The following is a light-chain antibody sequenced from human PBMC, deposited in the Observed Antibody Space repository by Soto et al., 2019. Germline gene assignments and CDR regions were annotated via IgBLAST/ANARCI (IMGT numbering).Light chain of an antibody. CDR3: QQRSNWPPT. V-gene: IGKV3-15*01. CDR1: QSVSSN. J-gene: IGKJ1*01. Sequence: EVVMTQSPATLSVSPGERATLSCRASQSVSSNLAWYQQKPCHAPRLLIYGASTRATGIPARFSGSGSGTEFTLTISSLQSEDFAVYYCQQRSNWPPTFGQGTKVDIK. CDR2: GAS.